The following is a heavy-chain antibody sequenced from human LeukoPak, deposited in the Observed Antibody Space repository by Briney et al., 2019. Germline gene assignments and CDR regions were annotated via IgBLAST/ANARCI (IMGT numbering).Heavy chain of an antibody. D-gene: IGHD5-12*01. CDR1: GGSLSGYS. CDR3: ARGHSGYDTPDY. Sequence: TSETLSLTCAVYGGSLSGYSWSWIRQPPGKGLEWIGELNHSGSTNYNPSLKGRVTISVDTSKNQFSLKLSSVTAADTAVYYCARGHSGYDTPDYWGQGTLVTVSS. V-gene: IGHV4-34*01. CDR2: LNHSGST. J-gene: IGHJ4*02.